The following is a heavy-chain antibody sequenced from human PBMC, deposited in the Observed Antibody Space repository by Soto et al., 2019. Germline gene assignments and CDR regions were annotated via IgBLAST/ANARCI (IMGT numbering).Heavy chain of an antibody. J-gene: IGHJ4*02. CDR2: ISYDGSNK. CDR3: AKPAFRFLEWLEAPDFDY. D-gene: IGHD3-3*01. Sequence: GGSLRLSCAASGFTFSSYGMHWVRQAPGKGLEWVAVISYDGSNKYYADSVKGRFTISRDNSKNTLYLQMNSLRAEDTAVYYCAKPAFRFLEWLEAPDFDYWGQGTLVTV. CDR1: GFTFSSYG. V-gene: IGHV3-30*18.